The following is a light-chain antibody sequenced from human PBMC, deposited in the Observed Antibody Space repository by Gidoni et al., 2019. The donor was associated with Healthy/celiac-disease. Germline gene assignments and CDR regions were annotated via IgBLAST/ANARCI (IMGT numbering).Light chain of an antibody. CDR3: QQYNNWAPLT. CDR1: QSVSSN. V-gene: IGKV3-15*01. J-gene: IGKJ4*01. Sequence: EIVMTQSPATLSVSPGERATLSCRASQSVSSNLAWYQQKPGQAPRRLIYGASTRATGIPARFSGSGSGTEFTLTISRLQSEDFAVYYCQQYNNWAPLTFGGGTKVEIK. CDR2: GAS.